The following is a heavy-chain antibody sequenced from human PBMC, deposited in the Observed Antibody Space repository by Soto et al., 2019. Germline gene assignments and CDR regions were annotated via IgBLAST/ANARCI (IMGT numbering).Heavy chain of an antibody. Sequence: PGGSLRLSCAASGFTFSNGWMNWVRQAPGRGLEWVGRIKSKTDGGSTDYAAPVKGRFTLSRDDSMNTLYLQMNSLKTEDTAIYYCTTDFGSKTYYTSLDYWGLGTLVTVSS. CDR1: GFTFSNGW. J-gene: IGHJ4*02. CDR3: TTDFGSKTYYTSLDY. V-gene: IGHV3-15*07. D-gene: IGHD3-10*01. CDR2: IKSKTDGGST.